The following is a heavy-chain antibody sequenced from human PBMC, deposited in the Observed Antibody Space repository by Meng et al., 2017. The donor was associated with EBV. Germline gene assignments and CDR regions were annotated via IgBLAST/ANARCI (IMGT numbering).Heavy chain of an antibody. J-gene: IGHJ4*02. CDR2: IYYDENN. Sequence: LKQVGPRLVKLPHALTLTCTFSASSLSTSWLGVGWFIQPPGKALEWLALIYYDENNHYSPSLKSRLITTYDTSKNQAVHTITNRHTVDATTYYYSHRGGDWEGAFDYWGQGTLVTVST. CDR3: SHRGGDWEGAFDY. V-gene: IGHV2-5*02. D-gene: IGHD1-26*01. CDR1: ASSLSTSWLG.